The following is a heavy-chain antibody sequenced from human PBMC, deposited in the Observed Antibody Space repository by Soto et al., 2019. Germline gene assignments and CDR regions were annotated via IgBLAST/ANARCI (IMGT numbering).Heavy chain of an antibody. CDR3: ARDLWGYCGTDCYPLDV. CDR2: MYNTGST. Sequence: VQLQESGPGLVKPSETLSLTCTVSGGTISRYYWSWIRQPPGKGLEWIGYMYNTGSTVYNPSFKSRVTISVDTSKNQFTLKLTSVTAADTAVYYCARDLWGYCGTDCYPLDVWGQGTTVTVSS. D-gene: IGHD2-21*02. J-gene: IGHJ6*02. V-gene: IGHV4-59*01. CDR1: GGTISRYY.